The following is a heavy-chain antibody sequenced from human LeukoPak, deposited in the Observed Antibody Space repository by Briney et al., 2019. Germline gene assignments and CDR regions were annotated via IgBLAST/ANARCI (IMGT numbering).Heavy chain of an antibody. CDR2: ISYDGSNK. J-gene: IGHJ4*02. Sequence: PGGSLRLSCAASVFTFSSFDMHWVRQARGKGLEWMAVISYDGSNKYYADSVKGRFTISRDNSKNTLYLQMNSLRAEDTAVYYCARETGSAVGSTDFDYWGQGTLVTVSS. D-gene: IGHD4-17*01. CDR3: ARETGSAVGSTDFDY. CDR1: VFTFSSFD. V-gene: IGHV3-30-3*01.